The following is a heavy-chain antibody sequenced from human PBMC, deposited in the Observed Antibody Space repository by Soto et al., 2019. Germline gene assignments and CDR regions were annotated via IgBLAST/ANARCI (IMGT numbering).Heavy chain of an antibody. CDR1: GFTFSSYS. CDR3: AREAYKAVAGLIAY. V-gene: IGHV3-33*08. J-gene: IGHJ4*02. D-gene: IGHD6-19*01. Sequence: GGSLRLSCAASGFTFSSYSMNWVRQAPGKGLEWVAVIWYDGSTKYYADSVKGRFTISRDNSKNTLYLQMNSLRAEDTAVYYCAREAYKAVAGLIAYWGQGTLVTVSS. CDR2: IWYDGSTK.